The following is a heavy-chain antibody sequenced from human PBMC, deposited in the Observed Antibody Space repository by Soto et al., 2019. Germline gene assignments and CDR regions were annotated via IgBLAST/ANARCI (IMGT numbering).Heavy chain of an antibody. Sequence: GGSLQLPYFASGFTFRNYDMGWVRQAGGEGLKWVWGVGAASDTYYPVSVQVRFTVSRDNAKKSLYLQMNSLRGGDTAVYYCARGVLGPGDYYYGMDVWGQGTTVTVSS. CDR3: ARGVLGPGDYYYGMDV. CDR2: VGAASDT. CDR1: GFTFRNYD. D-gene: IGHD7-27*01. J-gene: IGHJ6*02. V-gene: IGHV3-13*01.